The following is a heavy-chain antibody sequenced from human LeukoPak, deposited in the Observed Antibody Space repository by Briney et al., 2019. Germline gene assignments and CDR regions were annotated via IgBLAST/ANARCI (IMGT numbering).Heavy chain of an antibody. J-gene: IGHJ4*02. CDR2: INPNTGNP. CDR1: GYTFTSYA. Sequence: ASVKVSCKASGYTFTSYAMNWVRQAPGQGLEWMGWINPNTGNPTYAQGFTGRFVFSSHTSVSAAYLQISGLKAEDTAVYYCGRAYQPLGGLSFRDQWGQGTLVTVSS. D-gene: IGHD3-16*02. V-gene: IGHV7-4-1*02. CDR3: GRAYQPLGGLSFRDQ.